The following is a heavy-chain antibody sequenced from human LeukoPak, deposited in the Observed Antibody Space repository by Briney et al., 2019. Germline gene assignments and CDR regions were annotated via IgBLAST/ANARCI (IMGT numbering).Heavy chain of an antibody. J-gene: IGHJ4*02. CDR3: ARLAGGERGVFDY. CDR2: IYSSGST. V-gene: IGHV4-4*07. D-gene: IGHD3-16*01. Sequence: SETLSLTCTVSGDSISNYYWTWIRQPAGKGLEWIGRIYSSGSTNYNPSLKSRVTMSVDMSRDQFSLKLSSVTAADTAVYYCARLAGGERGVFDYWGQGTLVTVSS. CDR1: GDSISNYY.